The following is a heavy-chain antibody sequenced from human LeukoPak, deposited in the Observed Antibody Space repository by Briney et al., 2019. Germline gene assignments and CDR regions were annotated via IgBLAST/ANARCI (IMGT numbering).Heavy chain of an antibody. CDR1: GYTFNGYY. Sequence: GASVKVSCKASGYTFNGYYIHWVRQAPGQGLEWMGWINPNSGGTKYAQKFQGRVTMTRDTSISTAYMELSRLRSDDTAVYYCARGDPGWFDSWGQGTLVTVSS. D-gene: IGHD3-10*01. CDR3: ARGDPGWFDS. V-gene: IGHV1-2*02. J-gene: IGHJ5*01. CDR2: INPNSGGT.